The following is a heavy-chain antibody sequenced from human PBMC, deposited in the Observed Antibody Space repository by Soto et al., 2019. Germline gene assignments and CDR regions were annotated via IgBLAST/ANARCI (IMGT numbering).Heavy chain of an antibody. CDR3: VRDEISSAGLDP. V-gene: IGHV1-69*04. J-gene: IGHJ5*02. CDR2: IIPILGIA. CDR1: GGTFSSYT. Sequence: SVKVSCKASGGTFSSYTMSWVRQSPRQRLECMGRIIPILGIANYAQNFQGRVTMTSDTPTSTAYMELRSLRSDDTAFYYCVRDEISSAGLDPWGQGTLVTVSS.